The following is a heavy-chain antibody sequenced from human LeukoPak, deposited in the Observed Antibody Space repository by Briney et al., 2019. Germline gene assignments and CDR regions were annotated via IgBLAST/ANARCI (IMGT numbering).Heavy chain of an antibody. CDR2: INAGNGNT. CDR3: ARVSGIVATYDY. V-gene: IGHV1-3*01. J-gene: IGHJ4*02. D-gene: IGHD5-12*01. Sequence: ASVKVSCKASGYTFTSYAMHWVRQAPGQRLEWMGWINAGNGNTKYSQKFQGRVTITRDTSASTAYMELSSLRSEDTAVYYCARVSGIVATYDYWGQGTLVTVSS. CDR1: GYTFTSYA.